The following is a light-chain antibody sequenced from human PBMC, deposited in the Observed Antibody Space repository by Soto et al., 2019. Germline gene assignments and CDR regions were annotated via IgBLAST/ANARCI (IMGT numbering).Light chain of an antibody. CDR3: QQYNSYSRT. J-gene: IGKJ1*01. CDR2: KAS. V-gene: IGKV1-5*03. CDR1: QSISSW. Sequence: DIQMTQSPSTLSASVGDRFTITCRASQSISSWLAWYQQKPGKAPKLLIYKASSLESGVPSRFSGSGSGTEFTLTISSLQADDFATYYCQQYNSYSRTFGQGTKVDIK.